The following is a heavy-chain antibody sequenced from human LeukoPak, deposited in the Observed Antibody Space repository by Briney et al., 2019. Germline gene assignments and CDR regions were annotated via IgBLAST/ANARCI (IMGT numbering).Heavy chain of an antibody. CDR3: GRDGGFIKFGGQDV. CDR1: GFTFRSYW. CDR2: MNPDGSER. V-gene: IGHV3-7*01. Sequence: GGSLRLSCAASGFTFRSYWMSWVRQAPGKGLEWVANMNPDGSERYHVDSMGGRFTISRDNAKNSLYLQLNSLRLEDTAVYYCGRDGGFIKFGGQDVWGQGTTVTVS. J-gene: IGHJ6*02. D-gene: IGHD3-16*01.